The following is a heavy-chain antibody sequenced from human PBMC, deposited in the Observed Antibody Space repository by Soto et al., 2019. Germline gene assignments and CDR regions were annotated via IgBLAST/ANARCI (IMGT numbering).Heavy chain of an antibody. V-gene: IGHV4-30-4*01. CDR3: ARGSRSRGVTTFDY. D-gene: IGHD4-17*01. CDR1: GGSISSGDYY. J-gene: IGHJ4*02. Sequence: SETLSLTCTVSGGSISSGDYYWSWIRQPPGKVLEWIGYIYYSGSTYYNPSLKSRVTISVDTSKNQFSLKLSSVTAADTAVYYCARGSRSRGVTTFDYWGQGTLVTVSS. CDR2: IYYSGST.